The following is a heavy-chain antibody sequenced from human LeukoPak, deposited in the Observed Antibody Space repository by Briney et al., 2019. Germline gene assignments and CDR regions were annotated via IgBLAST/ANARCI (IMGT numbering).Heavy chain of an antibody. J-gene: IGHJ4*02. CDR1: GFTVSSNY. CDR3: ARSPRFGEFNY. D-gene: IGHD3-10*02. Sequence: VGSLRLSCAASGFTVSSNYKSWVRQAPGKGLEWISVIYSGGSTYYADSVKGRFTISRDHSKNTLYLQMNSLRPEDTAVYYCARSPRFGEFNYWGQGTLVTVSS. CDR2: IYSGGST. V-gene: IGHV3-66*02.